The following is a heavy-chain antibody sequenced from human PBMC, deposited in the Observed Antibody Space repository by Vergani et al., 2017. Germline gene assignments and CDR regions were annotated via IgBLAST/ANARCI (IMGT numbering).Heavy chain of an antibody. CDR1: GYTFTSYY. D-gene: IGHD4-17*01. Sequence: QVQLVQSGAEVKKPGASVKVSCKASGYTFTSYYMHWVQQGPGQGLEWMGIINPSGGSTSYAQKFQGRVTMTRDTSTSTVYMELSSLRSEDTAVYYCARDHTFYGDYDAFDIWGQGTMVTVSS. CDR2: INPSGGST. J-gene: IGHJ3*02. CDR3: ARDHTFYGDYDAFDI. V-gene: IGHV1-46*01.